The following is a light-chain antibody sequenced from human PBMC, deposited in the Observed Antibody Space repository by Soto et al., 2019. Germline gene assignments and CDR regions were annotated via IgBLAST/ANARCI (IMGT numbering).Light chain of an antibody. J-gene: IGKJ5*01. CDR1: RSISSY. V-gene: IGKV1-39*01. CDR3: QQRYSTPIT. Sequence: DIQMTQSPSSLSASVGDRVTITCRASRSISSYVNWYQQKPGKAPKLLIYAASSLQGGVPSRFSGSGSGTAFTLTISSLQPEDFATYYCQQRYSTPITFGQGTRLEIK. CDR2: AAS.